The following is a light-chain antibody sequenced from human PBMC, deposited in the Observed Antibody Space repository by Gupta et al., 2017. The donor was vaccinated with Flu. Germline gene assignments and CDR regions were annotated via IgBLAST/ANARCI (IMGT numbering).Light chain of an antibody. J-gene: IGKJ1*01. Sequence: PSSRSASVGDRVTITCRSSQSISTYLNWYQQKPVKAPKLLMYAASSLLSGVPSRFSGSGSGTDFTLTLSSLQTEDVATYYCQQSYITPRTFGQGTKVEIK. CDR1: QSISTY. CDR3: QQSYITPRT. CDR2: AAS. V-gene: IGKV1-39*01.